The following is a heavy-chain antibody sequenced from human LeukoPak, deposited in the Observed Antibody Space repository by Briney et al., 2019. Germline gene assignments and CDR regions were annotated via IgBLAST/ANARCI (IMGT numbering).Heavy chain of an antibody. V-gene: IGHV3-7*04. CDR1: GFTLSNYW. CDR2: IKQDGSEK. Sequence: GGSLRLSCAASGFTLSNYWMSWVRQAPGKGLEWVANIKQDGSEKYYVDSVKGRFTISRDNAKNSLYLQMNSLRAEDTAVYYCARGTFSWIDYWGQGTLVTVSS. D-gene: IGHD2-15*01. J-gene: IGHJ4*02. CDR3: ARGTFSWIDY.